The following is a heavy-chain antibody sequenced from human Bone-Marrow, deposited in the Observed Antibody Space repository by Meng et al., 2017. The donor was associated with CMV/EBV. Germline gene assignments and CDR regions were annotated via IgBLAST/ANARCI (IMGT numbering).Heavy chain of an antibody. Sequence: QVQLEQSGAEMKKPGASVKVSCKASGYTFPNYAIHWMRQAPGQRLEWMGLINPATSNAKYSQTFQGRVTITRDTSATTAYMELSDLRSEDTAIYYCARGPYSSGWYGLVDYWGQGTLVTVSS. CDR1: GYTFPNYA. CDR3: ARGPYSSGWYGLVDY. J-gene: IGHJ4*02. V-gene: IGHV1-3*01. CDR2: INPATSNA. D-gene: IGHD6-19*01.